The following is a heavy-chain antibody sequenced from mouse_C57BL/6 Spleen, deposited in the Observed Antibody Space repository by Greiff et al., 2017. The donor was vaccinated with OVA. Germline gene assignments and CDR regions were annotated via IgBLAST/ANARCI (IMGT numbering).Heavy chain of an antibody. D-gene: IGHD1-1*01. CDR3: ARTLYYGSSPYFDY. J-gene: IGHJ2*01. Sequence: VQGVESGAELVKPGASVKMSCKASGYTFTTYPIEWMKQNHGKSLEWIGNFHPYNDDTKYNEKFKGKATLTVEKSSSTVYLELSRLTSDDSAVYYCARTLYYGSSPYFDYWGQGTTLTVSS. CDR1: GYTFTTYP. CDR2: FHPYNDDT. V-gene: IGHV1-47*01.